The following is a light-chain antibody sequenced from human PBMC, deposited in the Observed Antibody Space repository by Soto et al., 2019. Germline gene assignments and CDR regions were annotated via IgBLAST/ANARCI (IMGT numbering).Light chain of an antibody. J-gene: IGKJ1*01. CDR2: DAS. Sequence: DIQMTQPPSTLSASVGDRVTITCRASENINDYLAWYQQKPGKSPKVLIYDASTLESGVPSRFSGSGSGTQFTLTISSLQPEDFATYFCQQYNSHRTFGQGTKVQIK. CDR3: QQYNSHRT. V-gene: IGKV1-5*01. CDR1: ENINDY.